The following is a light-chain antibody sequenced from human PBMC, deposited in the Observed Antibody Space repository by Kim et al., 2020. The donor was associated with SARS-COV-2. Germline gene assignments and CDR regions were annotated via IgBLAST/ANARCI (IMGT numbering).Light chain of an antibody. J-gene: IGKJ4*01. CDR3: QQRGSWPLT. Sequence: LSPGERATLSSRASQSVSDSLAWYQQKPDQAPRLLIHDASNRAPGIPARFSGSGSGTDFTLTISSLEPEDFAVYYCQQRGSWPLTFGGGTKVDIK. V-gene: IGKV3-11*01. CDR1: QSVSDS. CDR2: DAS.